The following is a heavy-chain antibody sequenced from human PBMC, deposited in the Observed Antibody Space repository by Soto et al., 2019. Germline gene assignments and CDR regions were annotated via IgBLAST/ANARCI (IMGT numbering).Heavy chain of an antibody. J-gene: IGHJ6*02. CDR3: TAMVYYYYYGMDV. CDR1: GFTFSSYE. CDR2: ISSSGSTI. D-gene: IGHD5-18*01. Sequence: PGGSLRLSCAASGFTFSSYEMNWVRQAPGKGLEWVSYISSSGSTIYYADSVKGRFTISRDNAKNSLYLQMNNLRAEDTAVYYCTAMVYYYYYGMDVWGQGTTVTVSS. V-gene: IGHV3-48*03.